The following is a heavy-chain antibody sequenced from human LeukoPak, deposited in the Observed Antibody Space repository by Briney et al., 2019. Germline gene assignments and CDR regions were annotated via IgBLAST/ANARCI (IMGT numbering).Heavy chain of an antibody. CDR2: INHSGST. Sequence: SETLSLTCAVYGGSFSGYYWSWIRQPPGKGLEWIGEINHSGSTNYNPSLKSRVTISVDTSKNQFSLKLSSVTAADTAVYYCARGMTYGSGSINDYWGQGTLVTVSS. CDR3: ARGMTYGSGSINDY. J-gene: IGHJ4*02. V-gene: IGHV4-34*01. D-gene: IGHD3-10*01. CDR1: GGSFSGYY.